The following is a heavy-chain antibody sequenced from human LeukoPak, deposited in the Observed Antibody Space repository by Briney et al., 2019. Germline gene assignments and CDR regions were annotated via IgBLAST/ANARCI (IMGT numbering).Heavy chain of an antibody. CDR2: ISAYNGRT. D-gene: IGHD3-9*01. CDR3: ARYADDGYNFDY. V-gene: IGHV1-18*01. CDR1: GYTCTIYA. J-gene: IGHJ4*02. Sequence: GASENLSCKASGYTCTIYAIDWGRLAPAPGNGLIGRISAYNGRTNYAQKFRGRVTMTTDTSTNTGYMELRSLSSDDTAVYDCARYADDGYNFDYWGQGTLVTVSS.